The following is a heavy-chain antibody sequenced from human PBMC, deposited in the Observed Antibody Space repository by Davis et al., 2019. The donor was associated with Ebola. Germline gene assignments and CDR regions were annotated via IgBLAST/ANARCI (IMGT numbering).Heavy chain of an antibody. J-gene: IGHJ4*02. V-gene: IGHV3-74*01. Sequence: GESLKISCAASGFTFDDYAMHWVRQAPGKGLVWVSRINSDGSSTSYADSVKGRFTISRDNAKNTLYLQMNSLRAEDTAVYYCARGPAFDYWGQGTLVTVSS. CDR3: ARGPAFDY. CDR1: GFTFDDYA. CDR2: INSDGSST.